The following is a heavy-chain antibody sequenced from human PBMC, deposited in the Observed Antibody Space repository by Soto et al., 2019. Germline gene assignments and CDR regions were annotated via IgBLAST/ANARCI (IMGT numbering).Heavy chain of an antibody. V-gene: IGHV1-46*02. D-gene: IGHD5-18*01. Sequence: QVQLVQSGAEVKKPGASVKVSCKASGYTFNSYYIHWVRQAPGQGLEWMVIFNPSGGSSNYPQKLQGRVTLTRDTSTSTVYMELSSLRSEDTAIYYCERGGYDWYFDLWGRGTLVTVSS. J-gene: IGHJ2*01. CDR2: FNPSGGSS. CDR3: ERGGYDWYFDL. CDR1: GYTFNSYY.